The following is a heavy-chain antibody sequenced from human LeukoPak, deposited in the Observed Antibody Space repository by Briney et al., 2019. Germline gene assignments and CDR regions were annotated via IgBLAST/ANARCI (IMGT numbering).Heavy chain of an antibody. Sequence: PGGSLRLSCAASGFTFSSYSMNWVRQAPGKGLEWVSYISSSSSTIYYADSVKGRFTISRDNAKNSLYLQMNSLRAEDTAVYYCAKDSSPPLYDSSGYPYYFDYWGQGTLVTVSS. CDR2: ISSSSSTI. CDR3: AKDSSPPLYDSSGYPYYFDY. V-gene: IGHV3-48*04. D-gene: IGHD3-22*01. CDR1: GFTFSSYS. J-gene: IGHJ4*02.